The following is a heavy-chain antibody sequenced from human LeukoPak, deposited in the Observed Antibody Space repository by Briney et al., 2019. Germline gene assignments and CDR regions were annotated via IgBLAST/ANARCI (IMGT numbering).Heavy chain of an antibody. CDR1: RYTFTTSD. Sequence: SVKVSCKASRYTFTTSDTNWVRQATVQELECMRWMNPNSGKTGYAQKFQGRVTITRNKSISTEYMELSRVRSDDTAVYYCARRGATADYYYYYMVVWGKGTTVTISS. J-gene: IGHJ6*03. V-gene: IGHV1-8*03. CDR2: MNPNSGKT. CDR3: ARRGATADYYYYYMVV. D-gene: IGHD1-26*01.